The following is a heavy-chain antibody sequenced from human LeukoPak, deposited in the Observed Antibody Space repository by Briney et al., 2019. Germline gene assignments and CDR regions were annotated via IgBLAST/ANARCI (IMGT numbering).Heavy chain of an antibody. Sequence: ASVKVSCKASGYTFTSYGIRWVRQAPGQGLEWMGWISAYNGNTNYAQKLQGRVTMTTDTSTSTAYMELRSLRSDDTAVYYCAVSGYYPEALDYWGQGTLVTVSS. V-gene: IGHV1-18*01. CDR2: ISAYNGNT. CDR1: GYTFTSYG. D-gene: IGHD3-3*01. J-gene: IGHJ4*02. CDR3: AVSGYYPEALDY.